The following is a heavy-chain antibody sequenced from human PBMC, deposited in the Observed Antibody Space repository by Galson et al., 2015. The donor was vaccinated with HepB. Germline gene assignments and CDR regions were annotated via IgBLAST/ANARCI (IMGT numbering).Heavy chain of an antibody. Sequence: SLRLSCAASGFTVSSNYMSWVRQAPGKGLEWVSVIYSGGSTYYADSVKGRFTISRDNAKNSLYLQMNSLRAADTAIYYCARHGGWYQDYWGQGTLVTVSS. J-gene: IGHJ4*02. CDR1: GFTVSSNY. CDR2: IYSGGST. CDR3: ARHGGWYQDY. D-gene: IGHD6-19*01. V-gene: IGHV3-53*01.